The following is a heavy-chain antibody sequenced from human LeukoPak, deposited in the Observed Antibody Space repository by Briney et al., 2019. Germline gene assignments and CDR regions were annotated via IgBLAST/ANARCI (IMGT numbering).Heavy chain of an antibody. J-gene: IGHJ4*02. Sequence: PGGSLRLSCAASGFTFSDYYMSWIRQAPGKGLEWVSYISSSGSTIYYADSVKGRFTISRDNSKNTLYLQMNSLRAEDTAVYYCANFPYMVRGVISDYWGQGTLVTVSS. V-gene: IGHV3-11*01. CDR2: ISSSGSTI. CDR1: GFTFSDYY. CDR3: ANFPYMVRGVISDY. D-gene: IGHD3-10*01.